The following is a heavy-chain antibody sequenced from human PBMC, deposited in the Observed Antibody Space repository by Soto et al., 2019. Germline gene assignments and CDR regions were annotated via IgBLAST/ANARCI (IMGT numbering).Heavy chain of an antibody. CDR2: ISYDGSNK. V-gene: IGHV3-30*18. J-gene: IGHJ1*01. D-gene: IGHD1-26*01. CDR3: AKTMWERVYFQH. CDR1: GFTFNSYG. Sequence: QVQLVESGGGVVQPGRSLRLSCAASGFTFNSYGMHWVRQAPGKGLEWVAVISYDGSNKYYADSVKGRFTISRDNSKNTLYLQMNSLRAEDTAVYYCAKTMWERVYFQHWGQGTLVTVSS.